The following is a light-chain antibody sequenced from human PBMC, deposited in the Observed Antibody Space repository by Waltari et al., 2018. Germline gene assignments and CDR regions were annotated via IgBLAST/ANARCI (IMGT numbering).Light chain of an antibody. CDR1: SSNIGAGYD. V-gene: IGLV1-40*01. CDR2: GNS. CDR3: QSYDSSLSGSL. Sequence: QSVLTQPPSVSGATGQRVTISCTGSSSNIGAGYDVQWYKQLPGKAPKLVIYGNSNRPSGAPARFSGSKSGASASLAITGLQAGDEADYDCQSYDSSLSGSLFGGGTKLTVL. J-gene: IGLJ2*01.